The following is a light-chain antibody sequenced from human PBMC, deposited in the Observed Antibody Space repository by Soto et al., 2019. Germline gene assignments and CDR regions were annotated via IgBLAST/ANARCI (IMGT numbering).Light chain of an antibody. CDR1: SNNIGRYYY. J-gene: IGLJ2*01. Sequence: QSAMTQPRSLSGSPGQSVTISCSGTSNNIGRYYYVSWYQQHPGKAPKLMMYDLTQRPSAVPDRFSGSKSGNTAYLTISGRQADDEADYYCCSSAGRYTLEVFGGGTKVTVL. CDR2: DLT. CDR3: CSSAGRYTLEV. V-gene: IGLV2-11*02.